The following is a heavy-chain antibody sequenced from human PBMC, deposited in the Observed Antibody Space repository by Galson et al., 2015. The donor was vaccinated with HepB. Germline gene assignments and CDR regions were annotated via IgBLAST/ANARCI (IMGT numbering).Heavy chain of an antibody. D-gene: IGHD5-24*01. Sequence: SLRLSCAASGFTLDDYTMHWVRQAPGKGLEWVSLISWDGGNTYYADSVKGRFTTSRDNSKNSLSLQMNSLRIEDTALYYCAKDIRVYSYNYVWDYWGQGTLVTVSS. V-gene: IGHV3-43*01. J-gene: IGHJ4*02. CDR1: GFTLDDYT. CDR3: AKDIRVYSYNYVWDY. CDR2: ISWDGGNT.